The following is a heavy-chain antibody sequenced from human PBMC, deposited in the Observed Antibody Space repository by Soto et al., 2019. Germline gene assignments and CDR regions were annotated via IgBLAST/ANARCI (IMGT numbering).Heavy chain of an antibody. CDR1: GLTFSSYA. D-gene: IGHD3-22*01. CDR2: ISGSDGSRT. Sequence: GGSLRLSCAASGLTFSSYAMSWVRQAPGKGLEWVSAISGSDGSRTTYADSVKGRFTISRDNAKNTLYLQMNSLRAEDTAVYYCARGPNYYDSSGYYFHWGQGTLVTVSS. V-gene: IGHV3-23*01. J-gene: IGHJ4*02. CDR3: ARGPNYYDSSGYYFH.